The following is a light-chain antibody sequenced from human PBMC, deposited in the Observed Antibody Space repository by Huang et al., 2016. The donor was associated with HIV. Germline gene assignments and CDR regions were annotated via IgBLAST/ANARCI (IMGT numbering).Light chain of an antibody. J-gene: IGKJ2*01. CDR1: QSVNTN. CDR3: QQYNKWPPEYT. V-gene: IGKV3-15*01. Sequence: VMMSQSPATLAASPGERVTLPCGASQSVNTNLAWSQQKHGQPPRLLIYAASTRATGVPARFAGSGSGTECTLTIDSLQSDDFAVYYCQQYNKWPPEYTFGQGTRLEIK. CDR2: AAS.